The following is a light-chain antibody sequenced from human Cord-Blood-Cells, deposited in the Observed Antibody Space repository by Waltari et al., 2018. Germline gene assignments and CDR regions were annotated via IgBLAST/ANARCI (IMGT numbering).Light chain of an antibody. CDR1: QDISNY. CDR3: QQYDNLPIT. J-gene: IGKJ5*01. V-gene: IGKV1-33*01. Sequence: DFQMTQSPYSLSASAGDRVTITCQASQDISNYLNWYQQKPGKAPRLLIYDAPNLETGIPSRFSGSGSGTDFTFTISSLQPEDIATYYCQQYDNLPITFGRGTRLEIK. CDR2: DAP.